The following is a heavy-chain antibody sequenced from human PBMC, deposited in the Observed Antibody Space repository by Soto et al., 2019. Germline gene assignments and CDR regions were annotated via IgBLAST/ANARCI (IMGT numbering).Heavy chain of an antibody. CDR1: GGSISSYY. CDR3: ARVPALYGSGTLYYYYGMDV. CDR2: IYYSGST. J-gene: IGHJ6*02. Sequence: SETLSLTCTVSGGSISSYYWSWIRQPPGKGLEWIGYIYYSGSTNYNPSLKSRVTISVDTSKNQFSLKVSSVTAADTAVYYCARVPALYGSGTLYYYYGMDVWGQGTTVTVSS. V-gene: IGHV4-59*01. D-gene: IGHD3-10*01.